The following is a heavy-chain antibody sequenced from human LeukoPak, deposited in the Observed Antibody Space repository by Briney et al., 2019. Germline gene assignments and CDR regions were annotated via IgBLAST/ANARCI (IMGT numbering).Heavy chain of an antibody. CDR2: ISGTGGTT. D-gene: IGHD4-17*01. Sequence: GGSLRLSCAASGFTFSNYSMSWVRQAPGKGLEWVSTISGTGGTTYYADSVKGRFTIYRDNSKNTLFLQFNSLRADDTAVYYCAKGRGTTVTAAANYWGQGTLVTVSS. CDR1: GFTFSNYS. V-gene: IGHV3-23*01. J-gene: IGHJ4*02. CDR3: AKGRGTTVTAAANY.